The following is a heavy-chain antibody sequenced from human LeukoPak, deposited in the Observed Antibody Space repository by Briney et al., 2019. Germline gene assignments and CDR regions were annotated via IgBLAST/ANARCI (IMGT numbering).Heavy chain of an antibody. CDR3: ARDGSNSYYDSSGFYKTFDY. Sequence: SGGSLRLSCAASGFTFSSYGMHWVRQAPGKGLEWVAVIWYDGSNKYYADSVKGRFTISRDNSKNTLYLQMNGLRAEDTAVYYCARDGSNSYYDSSGFYKTFDYWGQGTLVTVSS. D-gene: IGHD3-22*01. CDR2: IWYDGSNK. J-gene: IGHJ4*02. CDR1: GFTFSSYG. V-gene: IGHV3-33*01.